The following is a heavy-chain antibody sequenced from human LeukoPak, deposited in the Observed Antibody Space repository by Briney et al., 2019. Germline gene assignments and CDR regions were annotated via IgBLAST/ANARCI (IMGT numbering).Heavy chain of an antibody. CDR3: TRGGPYKPLDY. CDR1: GFTFTSYS. J-gene: IGHJ4*02. D-gene: IGHD1-1*01. Sequence: GGSLRLSCAASGFTFTSYSMNWVRQAPGKGLEWVGRIRNKANGYTTEYAASVKGRFTLSRDDSKNSLYLQLNSLKTEDTAVYYCTRGGPYKPLDYWGQGTLVTVSS. V-gene: IGHV3-72*01. CDR2: IRNKANGYTT.